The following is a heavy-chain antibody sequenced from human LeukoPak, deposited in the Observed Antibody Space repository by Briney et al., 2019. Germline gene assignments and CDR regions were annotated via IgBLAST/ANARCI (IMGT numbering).Heavy chain of an antibody. V-gene: IGHV1-18*01. J-gene: IGHJ2*01. CDR1: GYTFTNYV. CDR2: ISAYNYNT. CDR3: ARGWLQPYWYFDL. Sequence: GASVKVSCKASGYTFTNYVISWVRQAPGQGLEWMGWISAYNYNTKYAQKLQGRVTMTTDTSTSTAYMELRSLRSDDTAVYYCARGWLQPYWYFDLWGRGTVVTVSS. D-gene: IGHD5-24*01.